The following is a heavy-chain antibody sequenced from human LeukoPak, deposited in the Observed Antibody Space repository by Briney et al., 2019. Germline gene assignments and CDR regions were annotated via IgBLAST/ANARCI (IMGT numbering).Heavy chain of an antibody. Sequence: GGSQRLSWAASGSTFSTSAMMWVRHAPGGGLEWVWAISGSGRDTYSADSVEGGFTISRDNTKNPLYLQMNSLRAEDTSVYYGAKIMAVDSCGYYKYYCDYWGQGPLVTVSS. CDR2: ISGSGRDT. J-gene: IGHJ4*02. CDR3: AKIMAVDSCGYYKYYCDY. CDR1: GSTFSTSA. V-gene: IGHV3-23*01. D-gene: IGHD3-22*01.